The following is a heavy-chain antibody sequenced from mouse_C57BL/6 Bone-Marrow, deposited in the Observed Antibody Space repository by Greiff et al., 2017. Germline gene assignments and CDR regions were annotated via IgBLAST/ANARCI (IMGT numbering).Heavy chain of an antibody. D-gene: IGHD2-5*01. CDR3: ASLYSNYSYAMDY. J-gene: IGHJ4*01. CDR1: GYTFTSYW. Sequence: QVQLQQPGAELVKPGASVKLSCKASGYTFTSYWMQWVKQRPGQGLEWIGEIDPSDSYTNYNQKFKGKATLTVDTSSSTAYMQLSSLTSDDSAVYYCASLYSNYSYAMDYWGQGTSVTVSS. CDR2: IDPSDSYT. V-gene: IGHV1-50*01.